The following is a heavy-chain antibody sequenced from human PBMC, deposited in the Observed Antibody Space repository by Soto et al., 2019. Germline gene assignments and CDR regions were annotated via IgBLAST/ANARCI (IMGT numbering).Heavy chain of an antibody. CDR1: GFTFSSYA. Sequence: GESLKISCAASGFTFSSYAMSWVRQAPGKGLEWVSAISGSGGSTYYADSVKGRFTISRDNSKNTLYLQMNSLRAEDTAVYYCAKDRYSPIRNRFDYWGQGTLVTVSS. CDR3: AKDRYSPIRNRFDY. J-gene: IGHJ4*02. V-gene: IGHV3-23*01. D-gene: IGHD1-20*01. CDR2: ISGSGGST.